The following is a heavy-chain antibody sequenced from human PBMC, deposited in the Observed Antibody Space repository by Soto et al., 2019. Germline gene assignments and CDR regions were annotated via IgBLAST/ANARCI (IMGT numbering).Heavy chain of an antibody. D-gene: IGHD4-17*01. Sequence: QVQLVQSGAEVKKPGSSVKVSCKASGGTFSSYTISWVRQAPGQGLEWMGRIIPILGIANYAQKFQGRVTITADKSTSTAYMELSSLRSEDTAVYYCARSTLTTVTIFSWGQGTLVTVSS. V-gene: IGHV1-69*02. CDR2: IIPILGIA. J-gene: IGHJ5*02. CDR1: GGTFSSYT. CDR3: ARSTLTTVTIFS.